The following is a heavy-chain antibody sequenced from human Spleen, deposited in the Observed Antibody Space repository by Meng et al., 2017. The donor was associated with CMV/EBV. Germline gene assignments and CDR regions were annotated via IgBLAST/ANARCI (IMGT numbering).Heavy chain of an antibody. CDR1: GFTFSSYA. D-gene: IGHD1-7*01. CDR2: ISGSGGST. Sequence: GESLKISCAASGFTFSSYAMSWVRQAPGKGLEWVSAISGSGGSTYYADSVKGRFTISRDNSKNTLYLQMNSLRAEDTAVYYCATSTTNAYYYYGMDVWGQGTTVTVSS. CDR3: ATSTTNAYYYYGMDV. V-gene: IGHV3-23*01. J-gene: IGHJ6*02.